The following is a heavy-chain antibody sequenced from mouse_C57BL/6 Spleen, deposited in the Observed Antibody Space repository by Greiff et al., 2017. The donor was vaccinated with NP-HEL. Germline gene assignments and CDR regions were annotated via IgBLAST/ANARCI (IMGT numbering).Heavy chain of an antibody. CDR1: GYTFTSYW. D-gene: IGHD2-1*01. J-gene: IGHJ1*03. CDR3: ARDNGNYGYFDV. V-gene: IGHV1-64*01. Sequence: VKLQQPGAELVKPGASVKLSCKASGYTFTSYWMHWVKQRPGQGLEWIGMIHPNSGSTNYNEKFKSKATLTVDKSSSTAYMQLSSLTSEDSAVYYCARDNGNYGYFDVWGTGTTVTVSS. CDR2: IHPNSGST.